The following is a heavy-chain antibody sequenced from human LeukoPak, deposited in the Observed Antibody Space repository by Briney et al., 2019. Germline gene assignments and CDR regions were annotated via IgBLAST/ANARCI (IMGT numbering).Heavy chain of an antibody. Sequence: GGSLRLSCAASGFAFAGYWMTWVRQAPGKGLEWMVNIKQDGSEKYYVDSVKGRFTVSRDNAKNSLYLQMNSLRAEDTAVYYCGRHSPGYGYAFDIWGQGTMVTVSS. CDR2: IKQDGSEK. J-gene: IGHJ3*02. V-gene: IGHV3-7*03. CDR1: GFAFAGYW. D-gene: IGHD5-18*01. CDR3: GRHSPGYGYAFDI.